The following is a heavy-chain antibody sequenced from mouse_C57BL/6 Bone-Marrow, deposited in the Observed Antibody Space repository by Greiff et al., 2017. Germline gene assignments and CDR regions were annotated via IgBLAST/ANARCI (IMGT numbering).Heavy chain of an antibody. J-gene: IGHJ2*01. Sequence: DVHLVESGGGLVQPGESLKLSCESNEYEFPSHDMSWVRKTPEKMLELVAAINSDGGITYYPDTMERRFIISRDNTKKTLCLPMSSLRSEDTAVDYCARRNWDGFDYWGQGTTLTVSS. V-gene: IGHV5-2*01. CDR2: INSDGGIT. CDR1: EYEFPSHD. CDR3: ARRNWDGFDY. D-gene: IGHD4-1*01.